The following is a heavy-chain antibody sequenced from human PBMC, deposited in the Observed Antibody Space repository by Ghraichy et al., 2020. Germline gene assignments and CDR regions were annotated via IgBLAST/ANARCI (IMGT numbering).Heavy chain of an antibody. D-gene: IGHD3-16*01. Sequence: GGSLRLSCAASGFTFSSYAMHWVRQAPGQGLEWVAVITYDGSKKYYTDSVQGRFTISRDNSKNTIYLQMNSLRAEDTAVYYCAKAVRGGLRWFDPWGQGTLVTVSS. V-gene: IGHV3-30*18. CDR3: AKAVRGGLRWFDP. CDR1: GFTFSSYA. J-gene: IGHJ5*02. CDR2: ITYDGSKK.